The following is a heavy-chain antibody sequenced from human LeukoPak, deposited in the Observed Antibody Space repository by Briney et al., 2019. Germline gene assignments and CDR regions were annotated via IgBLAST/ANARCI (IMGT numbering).Heavy chain of an antibody. CDR3: ATSETVGTTTGRRVLDY. V-gene: IGHV1-46*01. CDR2: INPSGGST. D-gene: IGHD1-26*01. Sequence: ASVKVSCKASGYTFTTYYMHWVRQAPGQGLEWMGIINPSGGSTGYAQKFQGGVTMTRDTSTSTVYMELSSLRSEDTAVYYCATSETVGTTTGRRVLDYWGQGTLVTVSS. J-gene: IGHJ4*02. CDR1: GYTFTTYY.